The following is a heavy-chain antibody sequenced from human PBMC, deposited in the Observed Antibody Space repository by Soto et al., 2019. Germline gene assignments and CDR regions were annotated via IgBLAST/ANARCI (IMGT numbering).Heavy chain of an antibody. CDR2: IYYSGST. D-gene: IGHD3-3*01. J-gene: IGHJ5*02. CDR1: GGSISSGGYY. CDR3: ARSPSSSGFDP. V-gene: IGHV4-31*03. Sequence: TSETLSLTCTVSGGSISSGGYYWSWIRQHPGKGLEWIGYIYYSGSTYYNPSLKSRVTISVDTSKNQFSLKLSSVTAADTAVYYCARSPSSSGFDPWGQGTLVTVSS.